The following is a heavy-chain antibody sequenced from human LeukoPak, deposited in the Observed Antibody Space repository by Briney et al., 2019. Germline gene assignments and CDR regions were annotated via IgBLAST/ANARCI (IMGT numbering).Heavy chain of an antibody. CDR1: GFNFSTYA. D-gene: IGHD6-13*01. CDR3: AKDRSDSSTWYAGSH. V-gene: IGHV3-23*01. J-gene: IGHJ4*02. CDR2: ISGSGDST. Sequence: GGSLRLSCAASGFNFSTYAMSWVRQAPGKGLEWVSGISGSGDSTYYADSVKGRFTISRDTSKNTLYLQMNSLRVEDTAVYYCAKDRSDSSTWYAGSHWGQGTLVTVSS.